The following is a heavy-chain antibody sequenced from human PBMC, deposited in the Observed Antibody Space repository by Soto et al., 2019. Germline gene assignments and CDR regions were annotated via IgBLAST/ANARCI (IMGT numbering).Heavy chain of an antibody. CDR3: ARDLALAVTTGHSPSCLHY. D-gene: IGHD1-1*01. J-gene: IGHJ4*02. V-gene: IGHV3-30-3*01. Sequence: RGELRLSCAASGFTFSRYAMHWVRQAPGKGVGWVAVISYDGSNKYYADSGKGRFTLSRDNSKNTLYRQMNSRRAEDTAVYYCARDLALAVTTGHSPSCLHYWCQGPLGTVST. CDR1: GFTFSRYA. CDR2: ISYDGSNK.